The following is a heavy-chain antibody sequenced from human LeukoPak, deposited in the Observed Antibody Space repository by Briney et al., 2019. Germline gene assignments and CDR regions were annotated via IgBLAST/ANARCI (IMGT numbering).Heavy chain of an antibody. CDR3: ASTLAARRGTSFDY. J-gene: IGHJ4*02. CDR1: GGSISSYY. V-gene: IGHV4-59*01. D-gene: IGHD6-6*01. CDR2: IYYSGST. Sequence: PPETLSLTCTVSGGSISSYYWSWIRQPPGKGLEWIGYIYYSGSTNYNPSLKSRVTISVDTSKNQFSLKLSSVTAADTAVYYCASTLAARRGTSFDYWGQGTLVTVSS.